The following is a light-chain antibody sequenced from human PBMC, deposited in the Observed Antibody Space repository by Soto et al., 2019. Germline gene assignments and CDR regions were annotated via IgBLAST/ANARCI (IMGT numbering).Light chain of an antibody. Sequence: ENVLTQSPGTLSLSPGETATLSCRAIQTVTRSYLAWYQQKPGQGPRLLIYGASTRATGIPDRFSGSESGTDFTLTISRLEPEDFAVYYCQQYDTSPLTFGGGTKVEIK. CDR2: GAS. CDR1: QTVTRSY. CDR3: QQYDTSPLT. J-gene: IGKJ4*01. V-gene: IGKV3-20*01.